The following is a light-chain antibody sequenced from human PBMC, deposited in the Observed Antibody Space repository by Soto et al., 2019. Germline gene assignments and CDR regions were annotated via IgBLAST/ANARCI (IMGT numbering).Light chain of an antibody. Sequence: QSALTQPASVSGSPGQSITISCNATSRYVGSYNLVSWYQQHPGKAPKLMIYEGSKRPSGVSNRFSGSKSGNTASLTISGLQAEDEADYYCCSYAGSSTSVVFGGGTKLTVL. CDR1: SRYVGSYNL. J-gene: IGLJ2*01. CDR3: CSYAGSSTSVV. CDR2: EGS. V-gene: IGLV2-23*01.